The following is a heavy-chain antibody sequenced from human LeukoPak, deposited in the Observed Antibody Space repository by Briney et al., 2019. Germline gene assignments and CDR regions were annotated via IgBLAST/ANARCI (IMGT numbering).Heavy chain of an antibody. CDR1: GGPISSYY. Sequence: SETLSLTCTVSGGPISSYYWSWMRQPPGKGLEWIGYIFKSEITDYNPSLESRVTISEDTSRNQFSLKLSSVTAADTAVYYCARWNEGLDYWGLGTLVTVSS. CDR3: ARWNEGLDY. D-gene: IGHD1-1*01. J-gene: IGHJ4*02. V-gene: IGHV4-59*01. CDR2: IFKSEIT.